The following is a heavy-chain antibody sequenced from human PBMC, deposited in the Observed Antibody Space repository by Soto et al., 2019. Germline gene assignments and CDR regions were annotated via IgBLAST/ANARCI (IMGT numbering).Heavy chain of an antibody. V-gene: IGHV1-69*13. CDR1: GGTFSSYA. CDR2: IVPIFGTA. D-gene: IGHD6-6*01. J-gene: IGHJ3*02. CDR3: ARVGRSIEARPFAFDI. Sequence: GASVKVSCKASGGTFSSYAISWVRQAPGQGLEWMGGIVPIFGTANYAQKFQGRVTITADESTSTAYMELSSLRSEDTAVYYCARVGRSIEARPFAFDICGQRTMVTVSS.